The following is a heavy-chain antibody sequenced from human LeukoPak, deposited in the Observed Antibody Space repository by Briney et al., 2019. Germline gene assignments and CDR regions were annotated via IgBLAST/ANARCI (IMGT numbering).Heavy chain of an antibody. V-gene: IGHV3-48*04. D-gene: IGHD1-26*01. CDR2: ISRSSNTI. Sequence: PGGSLRLSCAASGFTFNKYHMNWVRQAPGKGLEWVSYISRSSNTIYYADSVKGRFTISRDNAKNSLYLQMNSLRAEDTAVYYCARVMRSGSPFDYWGQGTLVTVSS. CDR3: ARVMRSGSPFDY. CDR1: GFTFNKYH. J-gene: IGHJ4*02.